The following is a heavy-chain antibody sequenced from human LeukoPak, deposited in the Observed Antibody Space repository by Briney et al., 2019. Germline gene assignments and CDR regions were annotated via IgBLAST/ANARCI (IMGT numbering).Heavy chain of an antibody. Sequence: PGGSLRLSCAASGFTFSSYSMNWVRQAPGKGLEWVSSISSSSSYIYYADSVKGRFTISRDNAKNSLYLQMNSLRAEDTAVYYCARDSGYDRKPDYWGQGTLVTVFS. CDR1: GFTFSSYS. CDR3: ARDSGYDRKPDY. V-gene: IGHV3-21*01. D-gene: IGHD5-12*01. CDR2: ISSSSSYI. J-gene: IGHJ4*02.